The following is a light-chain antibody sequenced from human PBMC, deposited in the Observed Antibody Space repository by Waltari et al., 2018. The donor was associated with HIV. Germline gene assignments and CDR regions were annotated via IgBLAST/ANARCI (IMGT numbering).Light chain of an antibody. CDR3: QSYDNGLSGWV. J-gene: IGLJ3*02. CDR1: SSNIGAGYG. CDR2: TDT. Sequence: QSVLTQPPSVSGAPGQTITISCTGSSSNIGAGYGVNWYQQHPGTAPKLLIYTDTNRPSGVPNRFSGSRSGTSAFLAITGLQAEDEADYHCQSYDNGLSGWVFGGGTKVSV. V-gene: IGLV1-40*01.